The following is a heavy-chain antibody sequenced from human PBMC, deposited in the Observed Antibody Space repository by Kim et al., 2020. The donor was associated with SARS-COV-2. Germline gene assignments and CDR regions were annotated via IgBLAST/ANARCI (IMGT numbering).Heavy chain of an antibody. V-gene: IGHV4-61*01. D-gene: IGHD5-12*01. Sequence: SETLSLTCTVSGGSVSSGSYYWSWIRQPPGKGLEWIGYIYYSGSTNYNPSLKSRVTISVDTSKNQFSLKLSSATAADVAVYYCAISAGDGYNLFGYLGQG. CDR1: GGSVSSGSYY. CDR3: AISAGDGYNLFGY. J-gene: IGHJ4*02. CDR2: IYYSGST.